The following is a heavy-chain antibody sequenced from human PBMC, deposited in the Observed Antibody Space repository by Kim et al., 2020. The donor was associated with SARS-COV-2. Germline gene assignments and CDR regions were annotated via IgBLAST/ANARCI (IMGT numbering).Heavy chain of an antibody. CDR3: AGGGSGTFSDSYFDA. Sequence: ASVKVSCKASGYTFTSYHMHWVRQAPGQGLEWMAIINLSGGSTRYTYRFQGRVTVTSDTATSTVYMELSSLRSEDTAVYYCAGGGSGTFSDSYFDAWGQGTLLSVS. V-gene: IGHV1-46*01. J-gene: IGHJ4*02. CDR2: INLSGGST. CDR1: GYTFTSYH. D-gene: IGHD2-15*01.